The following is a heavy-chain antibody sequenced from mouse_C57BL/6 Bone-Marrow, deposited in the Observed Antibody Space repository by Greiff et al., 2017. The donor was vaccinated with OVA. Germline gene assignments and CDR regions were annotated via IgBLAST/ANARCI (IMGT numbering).Heavy chain of an antibody. CDR3: TTRGSSWDWYFDV. CDR1: GFNIKDDY. J-gene: IGHJ1*03. Sequence: EVQLQESGAELVRPGASVKLSCTASGFNIKDDYMHWVKQRPEQGLEWIGWIDPENGDTEYASKFQGKATITADTSSNTAYLQLSSLTSEDTAVYYCTTRGSSWDWYFDVWGTGTTVTVSS. CDR2: IDPENGDT. V-gene: IGHV14-4*01. D-gene: IGHD1-1*01.